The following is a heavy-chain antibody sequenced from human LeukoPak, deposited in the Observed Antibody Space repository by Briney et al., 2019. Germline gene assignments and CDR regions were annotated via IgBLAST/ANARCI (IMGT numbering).Heavy chain of an antibody. Sequence: HPGRSLRLSCAASGFTFSSYGMHWVRQAPGKGLEWVAVIWYDGSNKYYADSVKGRFTISRDNSKNTLCLQMNSLRAEDTAVYYCARVRSSWFFDYWGQGTLVTVSS. D-gene: IGHD6-13*01. CDR1: GFTFSSYG. V-gene: IGHV3-33*01. J-gene: IGHJ4*02. CDR2: IWYDGSNK. CDR3: ARVRSSWFFDY.